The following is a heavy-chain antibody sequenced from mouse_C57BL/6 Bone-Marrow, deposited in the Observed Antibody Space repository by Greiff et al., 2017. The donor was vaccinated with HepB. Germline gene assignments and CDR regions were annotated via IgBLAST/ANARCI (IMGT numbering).Heavy chain of an antibody. J-gene: IGHJ3*01. CDR3: ASYDYDEGFAY. D-gene: IGHD2-4*01. CDR2: INSDGGST. Sequence: VQLKQSGGGLVQPGESLKLSCESNEYEFPSHDMSWVRKTPEKRLELVAAINSDGGSTYYPDTMERRFIISRDNTKKTLYLQMSSLRSEDTALYYCASYDYDEGFAYWGQGTLVTVSA. CDR1: EYEFPSHD. V-gene: IGHV5-2*01.